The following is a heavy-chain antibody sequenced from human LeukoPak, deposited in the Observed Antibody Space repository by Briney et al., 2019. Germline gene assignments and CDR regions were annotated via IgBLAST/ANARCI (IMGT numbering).Heavy chain of an antibody. V-gene: IGHV4-34*01. CDR1: GWSFSGYY. Sequence: SEALSLTCAGYGWSFSGYYWSWIRQPPARGLEWVGEINHSGSTNYNPSLKSRVTISVDTSKNQFSLKLSSVTAADTAVYYCARGRGIVDYWGEGTLVTVSS. D-gene: IGHD2-15*01. J-gene: IGHJ4*02. CDR3: ARGRGIVDY. CDR2: INHSGST.